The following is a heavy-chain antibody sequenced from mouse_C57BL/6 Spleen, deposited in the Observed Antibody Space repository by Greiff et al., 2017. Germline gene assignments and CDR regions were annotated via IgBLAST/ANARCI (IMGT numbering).Heavy chain of an antibody. CDR2: IWSDGST. CDR1: GFSLTSYG. V-gene: IGHV2-6-1*01. Sequence: QVQLQQSGPGLVAPSQSLSITCTVSGFSLTSYGVHWVRQPPGKGLEWLVVIWSDGSTTYNSALKSRLSISKDNSKSQVFLKMNSLQTDDTAMYYCARHLGNYVGAMDYWGQGTSVTVSS. J-gene: IGHJ4*01. D-gene: IGHD2-1*01. CDR3: ARHLGNYVGAMDY.